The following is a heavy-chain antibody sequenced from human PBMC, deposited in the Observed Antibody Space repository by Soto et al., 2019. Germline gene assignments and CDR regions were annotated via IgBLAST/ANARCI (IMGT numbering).Heavy chain of an antibody. J-gene: IGHJ4*02. CDR3: ARSMHYSDGSNYSPFDY. D-gene: IGHD3-22*01. CDR2: FYYTGST. Sequence: SETLSLTCTVSCGCFSSGNYYWSWIRQPPGKGLKWIGYFYYTGSTNYNPSLKSRVTISVDASKNQFSLRLSSLTAADTAVYYCARSMHYSDGSNYSPFDYWGQGTLVTVS. CDR1: CGCFSSGNYY. V-gene: IGHV4-61*01.